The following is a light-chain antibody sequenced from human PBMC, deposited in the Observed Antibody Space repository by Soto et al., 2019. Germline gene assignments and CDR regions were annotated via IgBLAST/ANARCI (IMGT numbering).Light chain of an antibody. Sequence: EIVMTQSPATLSVSPGERATLSCRASQSVRSNLAWYQQKPGQAPRLLIYGASTRATGIPARFSGSGSWTEFTRTISSLLPEDFSTYYCLQHYVNPWTFGQGTKVEV. CDR3: LQHYVNPWT. J-gene: IGKJ1*01. CDR2: GAS. CDR1: QSVRSN. V-gene: IGKV3-15*01.